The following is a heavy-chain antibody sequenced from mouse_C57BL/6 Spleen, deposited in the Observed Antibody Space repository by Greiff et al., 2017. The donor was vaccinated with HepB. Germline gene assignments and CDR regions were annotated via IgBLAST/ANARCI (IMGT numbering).Heavy chain of an antibody. J-gene: IGHJ2*01. CDR2: IYPGDGDT. CDR1: GYAFSSSW. CDR3: ARVSYGYFDY. Sequence: QVQLKQSGPELVKPGASVKISCKASGYAFSSSWMNWVKQRPGKGLEWIGRIYPGDGDTNYNGKFKGKATLTADISSSTAYMQLSSLTSEDSAVYFCARVSYGYFDYWGQGTTLTVSS. D-gene: IGHD1-1*01. V-gene: IGHV1-82*01.